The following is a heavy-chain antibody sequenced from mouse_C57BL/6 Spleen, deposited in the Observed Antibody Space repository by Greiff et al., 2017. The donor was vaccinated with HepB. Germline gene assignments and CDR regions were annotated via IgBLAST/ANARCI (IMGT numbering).Heavy chain of an antibody. J-gene: IGHJ4*01. Sequence: EVNVVESGGGLVQSGRSLRLSCATSGFTFSDFYMEWVRQAPGKGLEWIAASRNKANDYTTEYSASVKGRFIVSRDTSQSILYLQMNALRAEDTAIYYCARDASYYGPMDYWGQGTSVTVSS. CDR3: ARDASYYGPMDY. CDR2: SRNKANDYTT. CDR1: GFTFSDFY. V-gene: IGHV7-1*01. D-gene: IGHD2-10*01.